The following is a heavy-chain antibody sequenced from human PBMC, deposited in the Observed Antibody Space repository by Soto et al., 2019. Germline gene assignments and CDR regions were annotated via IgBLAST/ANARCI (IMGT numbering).Heavy chain of an antibody. J-gene: IGHJ6*02. CDR1: GLTVSSNY. D-gene: IGHD2-2*01. CDR2: MYSGGST. Sequence: EVQLVESGGGLVQPGGSLRLSCAASGLTVSSNYMSWVRQAPGKGLEWVSVMYSGGSTYYADSVKGRFIISRDNYKNTLYLQMDSLSVEDTAVYYCARDSSLHQPLFYGMDVWGQGTTVTVSS. V-gene: IGHV3-66*01. CDR3: ARDSSLHQPLFYGMDV.